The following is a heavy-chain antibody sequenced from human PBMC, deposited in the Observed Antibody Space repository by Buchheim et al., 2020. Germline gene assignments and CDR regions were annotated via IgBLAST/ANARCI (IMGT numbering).Heavy chain of an antibody. CDR3: ARAIGWPRYCSGGSCYSGGWFDP. V-gene: IGHV4-34*02. Sequence: QVHLQQWGAGLLKPSETLSLTCAVYGGSFSGFYWSWIRQPPGKGLEWIGEINHSGSTNYNPSLKSRVTISVDTSKNQFSLKLSSVTAADTAVYYCARAIGWPRYCSGGSCYSGGWFDPWGQGTL. CDR2: INHSGST. D-gene: IGHD2-15*01. CDR1: GGSFSGFY. J-gene: IGHJ5*02.